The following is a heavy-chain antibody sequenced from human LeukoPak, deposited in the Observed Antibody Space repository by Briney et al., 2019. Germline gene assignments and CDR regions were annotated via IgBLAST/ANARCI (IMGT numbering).Heavy chain of an antibody. J-gene: IGHJ4*02. V-gene: IGHV3-15*01. D-gene: IGHD3-3*01. CDR2: IKSKTDGGTT. Sequence: GGSLRLSCAASGFTFSNAWMSWVRQAPGKGLEWVGRIKSKTDGGTTDYAAPVKGRFTISRDDSKNTLYLQMNSLKTEDTAVYYCTALGYEGGYYFDYWGQGTLVAVSS. CDR3: TALGYEGGYYFDY. CDR1: GFTFSNAW.